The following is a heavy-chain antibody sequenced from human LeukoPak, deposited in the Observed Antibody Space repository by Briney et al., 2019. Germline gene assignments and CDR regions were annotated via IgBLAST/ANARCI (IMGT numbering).Heavy chain of an antibody. D-gene: IGHD3-3*01. CDR2: MNPNSGNT. J-gene: IGHJ1*01. CDR1: GYTFTSYG. CDR3: AKDRRLRFLEWSSIGYFQH. Sequence: GASVKVSCKASGYTFTSYGISWVRQAPGQGLEWMGWMNPNSGNTGYAQKFQGRVTMTTDTSTSTAYMELRSLRSDDTAVYYCAKDRRLRFLEWSSIGYFQHWGQGTLVAVSS. V-gene: IGHV1-18*01.